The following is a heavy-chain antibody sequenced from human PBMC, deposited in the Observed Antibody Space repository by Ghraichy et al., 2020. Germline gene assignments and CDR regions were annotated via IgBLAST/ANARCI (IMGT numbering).Heavy chain of an antibody. CDR3: ARDSIPNYMVGPFDP. J-gene: IGHJ5*02. V-gene: IGHV1-3*01. Sequence: ASVKVSCKASGYTFTSHTLHWVRQAPGQRLEWMGWIYAGNGDTKYSQKFQDRVTITRDTSASTAYMELSSLRSEDTAVYYCARDSIPNYMVGPFDPWGQGTLVTVSS. D-gene: IGHD4/OR15-4a*01. CDR2: IYAGNGDT. CDR1: GYTFTSHT.